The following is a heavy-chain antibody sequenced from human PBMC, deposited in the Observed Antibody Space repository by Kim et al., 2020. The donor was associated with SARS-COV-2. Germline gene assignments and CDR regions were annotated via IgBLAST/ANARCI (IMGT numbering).Heavy chain of an antibody. CDR2: INAGNGNT. Sequence: ASVKVSCKASGYTFTSYAMHWVRQAPGQRLEWMGWINAGNGNTKYSQKFQGRVTITRDTSASTAYMELSSLRSEDTAVYYCARSVWVRGVIAWFDPWGQGTLVTVSS. CDR3: ARSVWVRGVIAWFDP. CDR1: GYTFTSYA. V-gene: IGHV1-3*01. J-gene: IGHJ5*02. D-gene: IGHD3-10*01.